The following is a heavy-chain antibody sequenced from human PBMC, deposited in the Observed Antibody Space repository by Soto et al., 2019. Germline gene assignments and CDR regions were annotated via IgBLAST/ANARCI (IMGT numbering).Heavy chain of an antibody. V-gene: IGHV4-31*03. CDR3: ARDDSRCATFDY. Sequence: QVQLQESGPGLVKPSQTLSLTCTVSGGSISSGGYYWSWIRQHPGKGLEWLGYIYYSGSTYYNPSLKSRVTISVDTSKNQFSLKLSSVTAADTAGYYCARDDSRCATFDYWGKGTLVTVSS. CDR2: IYYSGST. D-gene: IGHD2-21*01. J-gene: IGHJ4*02. CDR1: GGSISSGGYY.